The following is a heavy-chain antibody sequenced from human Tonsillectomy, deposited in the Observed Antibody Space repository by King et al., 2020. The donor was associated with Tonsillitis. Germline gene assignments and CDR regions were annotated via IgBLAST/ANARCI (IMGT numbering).Heavy chain of an antibody. D-gene: IGHD6-19*01. V-gene: IGHV3-9*01. CDR3: AKDVGVGVAVAPGGYYFYYMDV. CDR2: ISWNSGRI. CDR1: GFTLDAYA. Sequence: VQLVESGGGLVQPGRSLRLSCAASGFTLDAYAMHWVRHAPGKGLEWVSGISWNSGRIGYADSVKGRFTISRDDAKNSLYLQMNSLRAEDTALYYCAKDVGVGVAVAPGGYYFYYMDVWGKGTTVTVSS. J-gene: IGHJ6*03.